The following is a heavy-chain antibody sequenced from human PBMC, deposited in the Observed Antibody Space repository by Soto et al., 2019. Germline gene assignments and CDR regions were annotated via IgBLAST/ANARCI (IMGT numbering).Heavy chain of an antibody. CDR3: ARHKDDSSRYLLPDF. D-gene: IGHD6-13*01. Sequence: KPSETLSLTCTVSGGSISSSSSYWGWIRQPPGKGLEWIGTSHYNGRTYYNPSLMSRVTISVDTSKSQISLRLTSVTAADTAVYYCARHKDDSSRYLLPDFWGQGTLVTVSS. CDR1: GGSISSSSSY. J-gene: IGHJ4*02. V-gene: IGHV4-39*01. CDR2: SHYNGRT.